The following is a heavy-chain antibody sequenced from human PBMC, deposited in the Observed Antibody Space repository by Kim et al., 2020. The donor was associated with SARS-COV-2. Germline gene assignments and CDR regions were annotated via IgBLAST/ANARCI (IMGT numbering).Heavy chain of an antibody. J-gene: IGHJ4*02. D-gene: IGHD3-3*01. Sequence: ASVKVSCKASGYTFTSYGISWVRQAPGQGLEWMGWISAYNGNTNYAQKLQGRVTMTTDTSTSTAYMELRSLRSDDTAVYYCARDTVSLDLYDFWSGYYTDFDYWGQGTLVTVSS. CDR3: ARDTVSLDLYDFWSGYYTDFDY. V-gene: IGHV1-18*01. CDR1: GYTFTSYG. CDR2: ISAYNGNT.